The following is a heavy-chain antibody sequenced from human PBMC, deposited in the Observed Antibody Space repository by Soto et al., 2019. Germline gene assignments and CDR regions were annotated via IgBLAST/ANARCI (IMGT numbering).Heavy chain of an antibody. CDR2: INSDGSST. CDR1: GFTFSSYW. Sequence: EVQLVESGGGLVQPGGSLRLSCAASGFTFSSYWMHWVRQAPGKGLVWVSRINSDGSSTSYADSVKGRFAISRDNAKNTLYLQMNSLRAEDTAVYYCARDYGDYDPYFDYWGQGTLVTVSS. J-gene: IGHJ4*02. CDR3: ARDYGDYDPYFDY. D-gene: IGHD4-17*01. V-gene: IGHV3-74*01.